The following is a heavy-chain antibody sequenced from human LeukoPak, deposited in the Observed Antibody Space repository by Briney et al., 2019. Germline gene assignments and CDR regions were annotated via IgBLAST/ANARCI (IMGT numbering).Heavy chain of an antibody. V-gene: IGHV5-51*01. CDR3: ARHDRGYPVGFDY. D-gene: IGHD6-13*01. CDR2: IYPGDSDT. J-gene: IGHJ4*02. Sequence: GESLKISCKVSGYTFTNYWIGWVRQMSGKGLEWMGIIYPGDSDTRYSPSFQGQVTISADKSISTAYLQWSSLKASDTAMYYCARHDRGYPVGFDYWGQGTLDTVSS. CDR1: GYTFTNYW.